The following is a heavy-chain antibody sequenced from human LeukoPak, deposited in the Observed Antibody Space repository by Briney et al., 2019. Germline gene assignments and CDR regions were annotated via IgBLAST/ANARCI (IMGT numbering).Heavy chain of an antibody. Sequence: ASVTVSCKASGYTFTSYAMNWVRQAPGQGLEWMGIINPSGGTATYAQKFQGRVTMTRDTSTSTVYMELSSLRSEDTAVYYCASGGGWLPDYWGQGTLVTVSS. CDR1: GYTFTSYA. V-gene: IGHV1-46*01. J-gene: IGHJ4*02. CDR3: ASGGGWLPDY. CDR2: INPSGGTA. D-gene: IGHD2-15*01.